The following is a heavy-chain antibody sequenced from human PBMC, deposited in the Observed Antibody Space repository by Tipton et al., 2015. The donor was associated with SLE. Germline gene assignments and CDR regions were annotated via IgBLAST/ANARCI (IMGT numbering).Heavy chain of an antibody. CDR1: GFTFDNFA. V-gene: IGHV3-9*01. J-gene: IGHJ4*02. Sequence: SLRLSCAASGFTFDNFAMHWVRQVPGKGPEWVSGISWNSGSIDYADSVKGRFTISRDNAKNSLYLQTNSLRAEETALYYCVKDMESFGSKSVLEFWGQGTLVTVSS. CDR3: VKDMESFGSKSVLEF. CDR2: ISWNSGSI. D-gene: IGHD3-10*01.